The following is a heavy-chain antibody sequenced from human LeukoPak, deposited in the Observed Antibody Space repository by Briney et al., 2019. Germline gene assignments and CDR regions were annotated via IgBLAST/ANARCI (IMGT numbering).Heavy chain of an antibody. Sequence: GGSLRLSCAASGLAFSSYAMNWVRQAPGKGLEWVSTISYSGGSTYYVDSVKGRFTISRDNSENTLYLQLNSLRAEDTAVYYCAKAASGSYLYYFDYWGQGTLVTVSS. CDR1: GLAFSSYA. CDR2: ISYSGGST. J-gene: IGHJ4*02. V-gene: IGHV3-23*01. CDR3: AKAASGSYLYYFDY. D-gene: IGHD1-26*01.